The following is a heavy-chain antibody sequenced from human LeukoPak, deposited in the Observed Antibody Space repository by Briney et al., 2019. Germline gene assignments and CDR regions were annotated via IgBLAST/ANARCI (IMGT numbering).Heavy chain of an antibody. D-gene: IGHD3-22*01. V-gene: IGHV1-18*01. Sequence: ASVNVSCTASGYTFTTYGISWVRQAPGQGLEWMAWISAYNGNTNYAQKLQGRVTMTTDTSTSTAYMQLRSLRSDDTAVYYCARGALIDSSGYSVVFDRWGQGTLVTVSS. CDR2: ISAYNGNT. CDR1: GYTFTTYG. CDR3: ARGALIDSSGYSVVFDR. J-gene: IGHJ5*02.